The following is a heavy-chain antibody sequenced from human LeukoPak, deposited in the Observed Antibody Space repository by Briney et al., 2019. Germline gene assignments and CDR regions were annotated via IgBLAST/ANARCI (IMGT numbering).Heavy chain of an antibody. J-gene: IGHJ4*02. V-gene: IGHV3-23*01. D-gene: IGHD4-17*01. CDR2: ISGSGGST. Sequence: GGSLRLSCAASGFTFSSYAMSWVRQAPGKGLEWVSVISGSGGSTYYADSVKGRFTISRDNSKNTLYLQMNSLRAEDTAVYYCAKNNDHGDYPDYWGQGTLDTVSS. CDR3: AKNNDHGDYPDY. CDR1: GFTFSSYA.